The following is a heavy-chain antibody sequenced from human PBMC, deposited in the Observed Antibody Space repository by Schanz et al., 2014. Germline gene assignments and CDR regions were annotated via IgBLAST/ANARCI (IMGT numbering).Heavy chain of an antibody. CDR3: ARKMKLGVYGGKGHDSLDI. CDR1: GFTFSTST. D-gene: IGHD4-17*01. V-gene: IGHV3-48*01. CDR2: ITYNGGTI. Sequence: EVQLLDSGGGLVKPGGSLRLSCAASGFTFSTSTMHWVRQAPGKGLEWISYITYNGGTIYYADSVKGRFTISRDNSKNTLYLQMNTLRAEDTAVYYCARKMKLGVYGGKGHDSLDIWGQGTMVTVSS. J-gene: IGHJ3*02.